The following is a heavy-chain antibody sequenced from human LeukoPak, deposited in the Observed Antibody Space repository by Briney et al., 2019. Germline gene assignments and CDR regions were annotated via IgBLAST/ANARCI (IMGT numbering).Heavy chain of an antibody. CDR1: GFRFPNAW. CDR3: TTVVIMVRGVFDY. CDR2: IKSKTDGGTT. J-gene: IGHJ4*02. D-gene: IGHD3-10*01. V-gene: IGHV3-15*01. Sequence: PGGSLRLSCAVSGFRFPNAWMSWVRQAPGKGLEWVGRIKSKTDGGTTDYAAPVKGRFTISRDDSKNTLYLQMNSLKTEDTAVYYCTTVVIMVRGVFDYWGQGTLVTVSS.